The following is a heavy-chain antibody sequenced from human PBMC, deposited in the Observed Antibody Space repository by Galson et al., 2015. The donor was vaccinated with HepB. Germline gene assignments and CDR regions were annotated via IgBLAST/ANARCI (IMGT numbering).Heavy chain of an antibody. V-gene: IGHV3-74*01. J-gene: IGHJ6*02. Sequence: SLRLSCAASGFNFRSHWMHWVRQAPGKGLVWVSRINRDGSSTNYADSVKGRFAISRDNAKNTLYLQMSSLRAEDTAVYYCARGIEVVPDASGMDVWGQGTTVTVSS. CDR3: ARGIEVVPDASGMDV. CDR1: GFNFRSHW. CDR2: INRDGSST. D-gene: IGHD2-2*01.